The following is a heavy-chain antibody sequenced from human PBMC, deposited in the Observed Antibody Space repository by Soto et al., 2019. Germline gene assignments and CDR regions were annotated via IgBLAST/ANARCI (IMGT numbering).Heavy chain of an antibody. J-gene: IGHJ4*02. CDR2: ISSNGGST. D-gene: IGHD1-26*01. CDR3: VKDLPDSGSPG. Sequence: GESLKISCSASGFTFSSYAMHWVRQAPGKGLEYVSAISSNGGSTYYADSVKGRFTISRDNSKNTLYLQMSSLRAEDTAVYYCVKDLPDSGSPGWGQGTLVTVSS. CDR1: GFTFSSYA. V-gene: IGHV3-64D*08.